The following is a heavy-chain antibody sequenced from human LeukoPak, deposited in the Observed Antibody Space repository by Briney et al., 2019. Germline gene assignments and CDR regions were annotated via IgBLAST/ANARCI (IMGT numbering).Heavy chain of an antibody. CDR3: ARGGYILTANWFDP. D-gene: IGHD3-9*01. V-gene: IGHV3-15*01. Sequence: GGSLRLSCAASGFSFSSAWMSWVRQAPGKGLESVGRIKSKVDGGTTDYAAPVKGRFFISRDDSTNTLYLQMNSLKSDDTAVYYCARGGYILTANWFDPWGQGTLVTVSS. J-gene: IGHJ5*02. CDR2: IKSKVDGGTT. CDR1: GFSFSSAW.